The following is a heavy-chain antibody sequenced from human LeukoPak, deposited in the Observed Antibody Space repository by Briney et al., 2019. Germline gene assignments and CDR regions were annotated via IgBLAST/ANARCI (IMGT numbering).Heavy chain of an antibody. V-gene: IGHV3-11*01. CDR3: AKAKARWATVTTFDY. Sequence: GGSLRLSCAASGFTFSDYYMSWLSQAPGRGLEWVSYISSSGSTIYYADSVKGRFTISRDNAKNLLYLLLNSLSAADMALYYCAKAKARWATVTTFDYWGQGTLVTVSS. J-gene: IGHJ4*02. CDR2: ISSSGSTI. CDR1: GFTFSDYY. D-gene: IGHD4-11*01.